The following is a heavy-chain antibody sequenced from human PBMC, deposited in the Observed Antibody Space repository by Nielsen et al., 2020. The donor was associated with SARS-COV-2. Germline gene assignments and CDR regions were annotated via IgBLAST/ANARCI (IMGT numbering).Heavy chain of an antibody. D-gene: IGHD3-10*01. CDR1: GFTFSSYG. CDR3: ARESGVGELLGVSFDY. CDR2: ISYDGSNK. J-gene: IGHJ4*02. V-gene: IGHV3-33*05. Sequence: GGSLRLSCAASGFTFSSYGMHWVRQAPGKELEWVAVISYDGSNKYYADSVKGRFTISRDNSKNTLYLQMNSLRAEDTAVYYCARESGVGELLGVSFDYWGQGTLVTVSS.